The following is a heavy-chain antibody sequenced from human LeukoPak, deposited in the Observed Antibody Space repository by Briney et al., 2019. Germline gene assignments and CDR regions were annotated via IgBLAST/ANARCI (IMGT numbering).Heavy chain of an antibody. Sequence: GGSLRLSCAASGFTFRSYWMHWVRQAPGKGLVWVSRINSDGSGTSYADSVKGRFTISRDNAKNTLYLQMNSLRVEDTAVYYCARDRWELEPFDYWGQGTLVTVSS. CDR2: INSDGSGT. CDR3: ARDRWELEPFDY. D-gene: IGHD1-26*01. V-gene: IGHV3-74*01. CDR1: GFTFRSYW. J-gene: IGHJ4*02.